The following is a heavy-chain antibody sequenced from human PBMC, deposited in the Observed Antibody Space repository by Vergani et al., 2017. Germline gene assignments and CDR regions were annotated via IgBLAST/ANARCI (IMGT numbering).Heavy chain of an antibody. CDR3: ARSPRGQLLHGPDYYYYYMDG. CDR2: IIPIFGTA. J-gene: IGHJ6*03. CDR1: GGTFSSYA. D-gene: IGHD2-2*01. Sequence: QVQLVQSGAEVKKPGSSVKVSCKASGGTFSSYAISWVRQAPGQGLEWMGGIIPIFGTANYAQKFQGRVTITADESTSTAYMELSSLRSEDTAVYYCARSPRGQLLHGPDYYYYYMDGWGKGTTVTVSS. V-gene: IGHV1-69*01.